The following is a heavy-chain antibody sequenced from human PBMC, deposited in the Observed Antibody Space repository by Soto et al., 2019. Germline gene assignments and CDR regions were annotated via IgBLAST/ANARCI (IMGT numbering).Heavy chain of an antibody. Sequence: QVQLQESGPGLVKPSGTLSLTCAVSGGSISSSNWWSWVRQPPGQGLEWIGVIYHSGSTNYNPSLKSRVTISVDKSKNQFSLKLSSVTAADTAVYYCASWGDYYDSSGADYWGQGTLVTVSS. J-gene: IGHJ4*02. CDR1: GGSISSSNW. V-gene: IGHV4-4*02. CDR2: IYHSGST. D-gene: IGHD3-22*01. CDR3: ASWGDYYDSSGADY.